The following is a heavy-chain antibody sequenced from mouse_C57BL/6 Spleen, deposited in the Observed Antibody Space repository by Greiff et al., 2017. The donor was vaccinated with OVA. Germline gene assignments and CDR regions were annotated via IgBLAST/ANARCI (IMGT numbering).Heavy chain of an antibody. CDR1: GYSITSGYY. Sequence: LQQSGPGLVKPSQSLSLTCSVTGYSITSGYYWNWIRQFPGNTLEWMGYISYDGSNNYNPSLKNRISITRDTSKNQFFLKLNSVTTEDTATYYCAREGVYGNRAWFAYWGQGTLVTVSA. V-gene: IGHV3-6*01. J-gene: IGHJ3*01. CDR2: ISYDGSN. D-gene: IGHD2-1*01. CDR3: AREGVYGNRAWFAY.